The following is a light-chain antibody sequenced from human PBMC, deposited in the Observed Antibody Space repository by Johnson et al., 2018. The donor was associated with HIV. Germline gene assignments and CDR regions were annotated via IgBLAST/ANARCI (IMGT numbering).Light chain of an antibody. V-gene: IGLV1-51*02. J-gene: IGLJ1*01. CDR1: RSSIGNNY. CDR2: ENN. CDR3: GTWDGSLSGYV. Sequence: QSVLTQPPSVSAAPGQKVTISCSGGRSSIGNNYVSSYQQLPGTGPKLLIYENNKRPSGIPDRFSGSKSGTSATLGITGLQSGDEADYYCGTWDGSLSGYVFGTGTKVTVL.